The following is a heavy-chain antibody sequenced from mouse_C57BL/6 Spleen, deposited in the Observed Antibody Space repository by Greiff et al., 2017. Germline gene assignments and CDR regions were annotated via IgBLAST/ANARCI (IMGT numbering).Heavy chain of an antibody. CDR2: IYPGDGDT. D-gene: IGHD3-2*02. Sequence: QVQLQQSGPELVKPGASVKISCKASGYAFSSSWMNWVKQRPGKGLEWIGRIYPGDGDTNYNGKFKGKATLTADKSSSTAYMQLSSLTSEDSAVYFCARSSSSGPLDYWGQGTTLTVSS. CDR1: GYAFSSSW. V-gene: IGHV1-82*01. CDR3: ARSSSSGPLDY. J-gene: IGHJ2*01.